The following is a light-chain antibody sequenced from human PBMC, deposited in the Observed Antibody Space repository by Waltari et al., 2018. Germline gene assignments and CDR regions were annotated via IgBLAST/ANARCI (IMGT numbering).Light chain of an antibody. Sequence: IVMTQSPATLSVSPGESATLPCRASQSVSSNLAWYQQKPGQAPRLLIYGASTRATGIPARFSGSGSGTEFTLTISSLQSEDFAVYYCQQYNNWPPWTFGQGTKVEIK. V-gene: IGKV3-15*01. CDR1: QSVSSN. J-gene: IGKJ1*01. CDR3: QQYNNWPPWT. CDR2: GAS.